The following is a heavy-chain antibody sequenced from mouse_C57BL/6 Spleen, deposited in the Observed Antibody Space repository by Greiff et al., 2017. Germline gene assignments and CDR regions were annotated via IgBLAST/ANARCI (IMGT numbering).Heavy chain of an antibody. CDR3: ARHYYGSSYEGAMDY. J-gene: IGHJ4*01. CDR2: ISSGSSTI. D-gene: IGHD1-1*01. Sequence: VKLVESGGGLVKPGGSLTLSCAASGFTFSDYGMHWVRQAPEKGLDWVAYISSGSSTIYYADPVQGRFTISSDNAKNTLFLQMTSLRSEDTAMYYCARHYYGSSYEGAMDYWGQGTSVTVSS. CDR1: GFTFSDYG. V-gene: IGHV5-17*01.